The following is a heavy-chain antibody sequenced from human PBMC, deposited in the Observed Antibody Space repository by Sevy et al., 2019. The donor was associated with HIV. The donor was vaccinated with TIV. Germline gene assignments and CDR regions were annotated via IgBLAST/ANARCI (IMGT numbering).Heavy chain of an antibody. D-gene: IGHD1-1*01. Sequence: SETLSLTCTVSGDSISSYYWSWIRQPAGKGLEWIGRIYTSGRTNYNPSLKSRVTMSVDTPKNQFSLKLRSVTAADTAVYFCTRGEVQLWPSGFDYWGQGTLVTVSS. V-gene: IGHV4-4*07. CDR2: IYTSGRT. CDR3: TRGEVQLWPSGFDY. CDR1: GDSISSYY. J-gene: IGHJ4*02.